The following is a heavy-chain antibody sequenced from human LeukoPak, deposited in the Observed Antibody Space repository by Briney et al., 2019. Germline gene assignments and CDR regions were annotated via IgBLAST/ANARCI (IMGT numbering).Heavy chain of an antibody. CDR1: GFIFSNNG. Sequence: GGSLRLSCAASGFIFSNNGMHWVRQAPAKGLEGVAFIRYDGSNEYYADSVKGRFTISRDNSKNTLYLQMNSLRAEDTAVYYCAKDADSGWSYFDHWGQGTLVTVSS. J-gene: IGHJ4*02. V-gene: IGHV3-30*02. CDR3: AKDADSGWSYFDH. CDR2: IRYDGSNE. D-gene: IGHD6-19*01.